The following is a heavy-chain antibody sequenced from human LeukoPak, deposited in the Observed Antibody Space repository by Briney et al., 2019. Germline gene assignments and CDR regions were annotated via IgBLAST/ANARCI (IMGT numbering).Heavy chain of an antibody. CDR2: INHSGST. CDR3: ARKGGGIAARPTYNWFDP. D-gene: IGHD6-6*01. J-gene: IGHJ5*02. Sequence: SETLSLTCAVYGGSFSGYYWSWIRQPPGKGLEWIGEINHSGSTNYNPSLKSRVTISVDTSKNQFSLKLSSVTAADTAVYYCARKGGGIAARPTYNWFDPWGQGTLVTVSS. CDR1: GGSFSGYY. V-gene: IGHV4-34*01.